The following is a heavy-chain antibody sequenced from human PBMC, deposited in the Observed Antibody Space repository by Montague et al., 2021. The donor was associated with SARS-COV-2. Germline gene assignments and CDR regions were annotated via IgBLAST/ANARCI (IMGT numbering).Heavy chain of an antibody. J-gene: IGHJ3*02. D-gene: IGHD4-17*01. CDR2: IYYSWST. CDR3: ALRGGALDAFDI. CDR1: GGSIRTSSYY. Sequence: SETLSLTCTVYGGSIRTSSYYWGWIRQPPGKGLDWIGSIYYSWSTYYTPSLKSRVTISVDTSKNQFSLKLSSVTAADTAVYYGALRGGALDAFDIWGQGTMVIVSS. V-gene: IGHV4-39*01.